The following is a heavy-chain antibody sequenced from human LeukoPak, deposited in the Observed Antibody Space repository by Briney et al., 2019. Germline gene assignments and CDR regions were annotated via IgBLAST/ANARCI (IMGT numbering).Heavy chain of an antibody. CDR3: ARDRCSNPDCPLDY. Sequence: GGSLRLSCVGSGFTFGIHGMKWVRQAPGKGLEGVSFISASSTYINCADSVKGRFTVSRDNVKSPLYRQMSSLTAEDTAVYSCARDRCSNPDCPLDYWGQGTLVTAS. D-gene: IGHD2-21*02. CDR2: ISASSTYI. CDR1: GFTFGIHG. J-gene: IGHJ4*02. V-gene: IGHV3-21*06.